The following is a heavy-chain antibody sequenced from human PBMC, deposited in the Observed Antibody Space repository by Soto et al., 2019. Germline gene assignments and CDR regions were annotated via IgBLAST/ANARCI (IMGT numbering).Heavy chain of an antibody. Sequence: EVQLVESGGGLVQPGGSLRLSCAASGFTFSSYWMSWVRQAPGKGLEWVANIKQDGSEKYYVDSVKGRFTISRDNAKNSLYLQMNSLRAEDTAVYYCARMYCGGACYPFDYWGQGTLVTVSS. CDR3: ARMYCGGACYPFDY. CDR1: GFTFSSYW. V-gene: IGHV3-7*04. D-gene: IGHD2-21*02. CDR2: IKQDGSEK. J-gene: IGHJ4*02.